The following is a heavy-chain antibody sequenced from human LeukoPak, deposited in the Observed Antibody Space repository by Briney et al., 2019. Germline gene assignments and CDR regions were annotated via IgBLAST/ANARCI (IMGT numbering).Heavy chain of an antibody. CDR1: GFTFSSYG. V-gene: IGHV3-30*18. CDR3: AKDFYSGGSSYYDYVWGSYRQPYFDY. Sequence: GGSLRLSCAASGFTFSSYGMHWVRQAPGKGLEWVAVISYDGSNKYYADSVKGRFTISRDNSKNTLYLQMNSLRAEDTVVYYCAKDFYSGGSSYYDYVWGSYRQPYFDYWGQGTLVTVSS. D-gene: IGHD3-16*02. CDR2: ISYDGSNK. J-gene: IGHJ4*02.